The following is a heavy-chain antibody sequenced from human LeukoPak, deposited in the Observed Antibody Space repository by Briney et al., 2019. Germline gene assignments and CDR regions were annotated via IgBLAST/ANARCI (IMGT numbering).Heavy chain of an antibody. Sequence: SETLSLTCTVSGGSISSYYWSWIRQPPGKGLEWIANIYHTGSTNYNPFLSSRVTISIDTAKNQFSLKLTSVTAADTAVYYCARRGRNSSGWQDYLWGQGTLVTVSS. V-gene: IGHV4-59*01. CDR1: GGSISSYY. CDR2: IYHTGST. D-gene: IGHD6-25*01. J-gene: IGHJ4*02. CDR3: ARRGRNSSGWQDYL.